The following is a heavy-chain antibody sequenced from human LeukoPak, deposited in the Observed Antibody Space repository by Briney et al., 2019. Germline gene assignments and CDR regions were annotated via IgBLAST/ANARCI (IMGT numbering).Heavy chain of an antibody. D-gene: IGHD3-16*02. Sequence: SETLSLTCAVYGGSFSGYYWSWIRQPPGKGLEWIGEINHSGSTNFNPSLKSRVTISVDTSKNQFSLKLSSVTAADTAVYYCARDRLSYYYYYMDVWGKGTTVTISS. CDR1: GGSFSGYY. CDR3: ARDRLSYYYYYMDV. CDR2: INHSGST. V-gene: IGHV4-34*01. J-gene: IGHJ6*03.